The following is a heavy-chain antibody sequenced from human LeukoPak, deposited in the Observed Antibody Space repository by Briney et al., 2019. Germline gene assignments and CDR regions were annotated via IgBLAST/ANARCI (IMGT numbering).Heavy chain of an antibody. J-gene: IGHJ3*02. CDR1: GGTFSSYA. D-gene: IGHD3-22*01. CDR3: ASGGTLDYYDSSGYAAFDI. Sequence: ASVKVSCKASGGTFSSYAISWVRQAPGQGLEWMGRIIPIFGTANYAQKFQGRVTITTDESTSTAYMELSSLRSEDTAVYYCASGGTLDYYDSSGYAAFDIWGQGTMVTVSS. V-gene: IGHV1-69*05. CDR2: IIPIFGTA.